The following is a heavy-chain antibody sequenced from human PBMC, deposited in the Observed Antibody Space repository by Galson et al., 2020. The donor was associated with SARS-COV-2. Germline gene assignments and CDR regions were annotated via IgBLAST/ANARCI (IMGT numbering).Heavy chain of an antibody. CDR2: IIPMFRTV. V-gene: IGHV1-69*06. J-gene: IGHJ3*02. Sequence: SVKVSCKASGGTFSTYDISWVRQAPGQGLEWMGRIIPMFRTVHYAQKFLGRVTMTADKSTSTTYMELSSLRYEDTAVYYCARITVTGALDAFDIWGQGTMVTVSS. D-gene: IGHD4-4*01. CDR1: GGTFSTYD. CDR3: ARITVTGALDAFDI.